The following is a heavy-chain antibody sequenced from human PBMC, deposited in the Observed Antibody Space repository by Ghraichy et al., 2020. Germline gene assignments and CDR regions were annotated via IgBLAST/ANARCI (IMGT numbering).Heavy chain of an antibody. CDR1: GFSLSTSGVG. CDR2: IYWDDDK. V-gene: IGHV2-5*02. CDR3: AHRVVIFGREWLLKRRDSYFFDY. J-gene: IGHJ4*02. Sequence: SGPTLVKPTQTLTLTCTFSGFSLSTSGVGVGWIRQPPGKALEWLALIYWDDDKRYSPSLKSRLTITKDTSKNQVVLTMTNMDPVDTATYYCAHRVVIFGREWLLKRRDSYFFDYWGQGTLVTVSS. D-gene: IGHD3-3*01.